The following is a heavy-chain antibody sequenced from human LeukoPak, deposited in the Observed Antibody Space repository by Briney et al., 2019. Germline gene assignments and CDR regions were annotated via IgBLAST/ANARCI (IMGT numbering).Heavy chain of an antibody. CDR3: AKILWGSARGHFDY. CDR1: GFTFSSYG. V-gene: IGHV3-30*02. CDR2: IRYDGSNK. D-gene: IGHD3-10*01. Sequence: GGSLRLSCAASGFTFSSYGMHWVRQAPGKGLEWVAFIRYDGSNKYYADSVKGRFTISRDNSKNTLYLQMNSLRAEDTAVYYCAKILWGSARGHFDYWGQGTLVTVSS. J-gene: IGHJ4*02.